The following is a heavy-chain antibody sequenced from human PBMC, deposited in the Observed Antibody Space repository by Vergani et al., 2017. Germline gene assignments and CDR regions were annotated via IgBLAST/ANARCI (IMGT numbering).Heavy chain of an antibody. D-gene: IGHD1-1*01. CDR3: VRDRYEGTSPYNGRLLGH. Sequence: QLHLQESGSRLVKPSETLSLTCTVSGDSISSGGHSWSWIRQPPGKGLEWVSVIWHDGGNKHFADSVAGRFAISRDDSKKTVYLEMTNLRAEDTALYYCVRDRYEGTSPYNGRLLGHWGQGTLVTVSS. CDR2: IWHDGGNK. CDR1: GDSISSGGHS. V-gene: IGHV3-33*07. J-gene: IGHJ4*02.